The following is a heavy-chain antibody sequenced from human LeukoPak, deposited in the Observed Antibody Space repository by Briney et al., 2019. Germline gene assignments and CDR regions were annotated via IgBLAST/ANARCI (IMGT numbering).Heavy chain of an antibody. D-gene: IGHD3-3*01. CDR1: GYTFTNYA. Sequence: ASVKVSCKASGYTFTNYAMDWVRQAPGQGPEWMGWINTNTGNPTYAQGFTGRFVFSLDTSVSTAYLQISSLKAEDTAVYYCAREGGSDLEWLLHYWGQGTLVTVSS. J-gene: IGHJ4*02. CDR2: INTNTGNP. CDR3: AREGGSDLEWLLHY. V-gene: IGHV7-4-1*02.